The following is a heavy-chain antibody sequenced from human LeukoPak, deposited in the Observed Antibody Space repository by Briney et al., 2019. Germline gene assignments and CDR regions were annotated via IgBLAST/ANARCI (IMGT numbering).Heavy chain of an antibody. CDR3: ARVSEIVVVTAALDY. CDR2: IIPIFGTA. CDR1: GGTFSSYA. V-gene: IGHV1-69*13. J-gene: IGHJ4*02. D-gene: IGHD2-21*02. Sequence: SVKVSFKASGGTFSSYAISWVRQAXGQGLEWMGGIIPIFGTANYAQKFQGRVTITADESTSTAYMELSSLRSEDTAVYYCARVSEIVVVTAALDYWGQGTLVTVSS.